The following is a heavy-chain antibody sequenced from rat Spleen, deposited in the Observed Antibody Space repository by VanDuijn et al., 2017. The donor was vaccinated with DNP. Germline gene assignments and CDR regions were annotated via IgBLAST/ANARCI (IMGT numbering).Heavy chain of an antibody. CDR1: GYSITSNY. D-gene: IGHD1-1*01. CDR2: ISYSGSL. V-gene: IGHV3-1*01. Sequence: EVQLQESGPGLVKPSQSLSLTCSVTGYSITSNYWGWIRKFPGNKMEWIGHISYSGSLRYNPSLKSRISITRDTSKNQFFLQLDSVTTEDTATYYCARLRLEWELRAMDAWGQGTSVTVSS. CDR3: ARLRLEWELRAMDA. J-gene: IGHJ4*01.